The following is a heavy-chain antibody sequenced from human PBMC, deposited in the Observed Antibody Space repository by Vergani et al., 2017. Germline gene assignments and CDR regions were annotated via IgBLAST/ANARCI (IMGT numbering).Heavy chain of an antibody. D-gene: IGHD3-22*01. CDR2: VKSKTDGGTT. CDR1: GFTFHNAW. CDR3: TTDFFDQIVDGY. J-gene: IGHJ4*02. V-gene: IGHV3-15*07. Sequence: EVQLVESGGGLVKPGGSLRLSCAASGFTFHNAWMNWVRQAPGKGLEWVGRVKSKTDGGTTDYAAPVKGRFTISRDDSKNTLYLQMNSLKTEDTAVYYCTTDFFDQIVDGYWGQGTLVTVAS.